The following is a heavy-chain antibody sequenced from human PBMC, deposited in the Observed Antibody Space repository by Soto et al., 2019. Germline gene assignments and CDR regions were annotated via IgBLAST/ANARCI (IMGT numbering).Heavy chain of an antibody. J-gene: IGHJ4*02. CDR1: GFTFSSYA. CDR3: AKGGSWIQLWLLLDY. V-gene: IGHV3-23*01. CDR2: ISGGGGST. D-gene: IGHD5-18*01. Sequence: PGGSLRLSCAASGFTFSSYAMSWVRQARGMGLEWVSAISGGGGSTYYADSVKGRFTISRDNSKSTLYLQMNSLRAEDTAVYYCAKGGSWIQLWLLLDYWGQGTLVTVSS.